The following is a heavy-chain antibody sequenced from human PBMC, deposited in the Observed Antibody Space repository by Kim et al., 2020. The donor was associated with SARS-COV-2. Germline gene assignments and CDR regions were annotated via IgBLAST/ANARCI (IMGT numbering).Heavy chain of an antibody. Sequence: ASVKVSCKASGYTFTSYGISWVRQAPGQGLEWMGWISAYNGNTNYAQKLQGRVTMTTDTSTSTAYMELRSLRSDDTAVYYCARDAYYDYVWGSYQNWFDPWGQGTLVTVSS. J-gene: IGHJ5*02. D-gene: IGHD3-16*01. CDR3: ARDAYYDYVWGSYQNWFDP. CDR2: ISAYNGNT. CDR1: GYTFTSYG. V-gene: IGHV1-18*04.